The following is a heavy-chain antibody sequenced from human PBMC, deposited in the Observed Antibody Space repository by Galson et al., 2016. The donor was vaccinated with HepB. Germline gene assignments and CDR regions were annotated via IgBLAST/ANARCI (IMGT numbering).Heavy chain of an antibody. CDR1: GFNFFAYS. CDR3: VRVAAGGTFGGNFDY. V-gene: IGHV3-30*04. D-gene: IGHD3-10*01. J-gene: IGHJ4*02. CDR2: ISHDGKVK. Sequence: SLRLSCAASGFNFFAYSMHWVRQAPVKGLEWVGQISHDGKVKFYGDSVKGRVTIDRDSSKNTVSLQLKSLRPEDTAVYYCVRVAAGGTFGGNFDYWGQGTLVTVST.